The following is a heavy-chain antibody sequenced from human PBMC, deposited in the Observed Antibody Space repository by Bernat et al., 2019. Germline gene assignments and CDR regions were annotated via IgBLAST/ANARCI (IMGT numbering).Heavy chain of an antibody. D-gene: IGHD3-10*01. CDR1: GGSISSSSYY. V-gene: IGHV4-39*01. CDR2: IYYSGST. Sequence: QLQLQESGPGLVKPSETLSLTCTVSGGSISSSSYYWGWIRQPPGKGLEWIGSIYYSGSTYYNPSLKSRVTISVDTSKNQFSVKRSSGTAGDTVVYYCARHSGAGSYVSGMDVWGQGTTVTVAS. CDR3: ARHSGAGSYVSGMDV. J-gene: IGHJ6*02.